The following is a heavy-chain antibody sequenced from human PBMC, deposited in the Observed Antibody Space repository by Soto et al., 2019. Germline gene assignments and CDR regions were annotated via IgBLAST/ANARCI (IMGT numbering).Heavy chain of an antibody. CDR1: GGSISSSNW. Sequence: SETLSLTCAVSGGSISSSNWWRWVRQPPGKGLEWSGEIYHSGSTNYNPSLKSRVTISVDKSKNQFSLKLSSVTAADTAVYYCARDRGGEQQLYELDWFDPWGQGTLVTVSS. D-gene: IGHD6-13*01. J-gene: IGHJ5*02. CDR3: ARDRGGEQQLYELDWFDP. CDR2: IYHSGST. V-gene: IGHV4-4*02.